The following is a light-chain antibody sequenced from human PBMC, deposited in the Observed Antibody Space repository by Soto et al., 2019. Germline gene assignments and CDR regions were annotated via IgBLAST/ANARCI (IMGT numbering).Light chain of an antibody. V-gene: IGLV2-14*01. CDR2: DVS. J-gene: IGLJ1*01. Sequence: QSALTQPASVSGSPGQSIAISSTGTSSDVGGYNYVFWYQQHPAKAPKLMIHDVSNRPSGVSDRFSGSKSGNTASLTISWLQAEDEADYYCSSYTSSSTHVFGPGTKVTVL. CDR3: SSYTSSSTHV. CDR1: SSDVGGYNY.